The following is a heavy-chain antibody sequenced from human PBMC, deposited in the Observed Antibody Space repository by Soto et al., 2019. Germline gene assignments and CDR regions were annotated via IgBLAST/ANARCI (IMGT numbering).Heavy chain of an antibody. J-gene: IGHJ6*02. V-gene: IGHV3-33*01. Sequence: TGGSLRLSCAASGFTFSSYGMHWVRQAPGKGLEWVAVIWYDGSNKYYADSVKGRFTISRDNSKNTLYLQMNSLRAEDTAVYYCARDQLIVVVPAAIPYYYGMDVWGQGTTVTVSS. CDR1: GFTFSSYG. D-gene: IGHD2-2*01. CDR2: IWYDGSNK. CDR3: ARDQLIVVVPAAIPYYYGMDV.